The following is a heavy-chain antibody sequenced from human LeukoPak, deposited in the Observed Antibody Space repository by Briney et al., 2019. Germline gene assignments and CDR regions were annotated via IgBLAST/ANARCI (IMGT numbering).Heavy chain of an antibody. V-gene: IGHV3-23*01. CDR1: GFTFSSYA. J-gene: IGHJ3*02. D-gene: IGHD3-3*01. Sequence: GGSLRLSCAASGFTFSSYAMSWVRQAPGKGLEWVSAISGSGGSTYYADSVKGRFTISRDNSKNTLYLQMNSLRAEDTAVYYCAKALVLRFLEWLSTNAFDIWGQGTMVTVSS. CDR3: AKALVLRFLEWLSTNAFDI. CDR2: ISGSGGST.